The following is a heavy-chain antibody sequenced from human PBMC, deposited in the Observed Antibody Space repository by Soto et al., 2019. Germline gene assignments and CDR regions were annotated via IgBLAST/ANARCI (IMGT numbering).Heavy chain of an antibody. CDR2: KYYRSKWDI. V-gene: IGHV6-1*01. J-gene: IGHJ5*02. CDR1: GDSVSSNSAA. Sequence: SQTLSLTCSISGDSVSSNSAAWNWIRQSPAIGLEWLGRKYYRSKWDIYYAPSVKSRITIKPDTSKNQFSLQLNSVTPEGTAVYYCARGTSPLDXWGQGILVTVSX. CDR3: ARGTSPLDX. D-gene: IGHD2-8*01.